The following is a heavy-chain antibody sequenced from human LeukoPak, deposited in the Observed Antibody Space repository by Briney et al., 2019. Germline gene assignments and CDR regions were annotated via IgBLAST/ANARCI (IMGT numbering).Heavy chain of an antibody. Sequence: GGSLRLYCAASGFTFSSYEMNWGRQAPGKGLEWVSYISSSGSTIYYADSVKGRFTISRDNAKNSLYLQMNSLRAEDTAVYYCAREDYGDYAGSFDYWGQGTLVTVSS. CDR3: AREDYGDYAGSFDY. CDR1: GFTFSSYE. J-gene: IGHJ4*02. CDR2: ISSSGSTI. D-gene: IGHD4-17*01. V-gene: IGHV3-48*03.